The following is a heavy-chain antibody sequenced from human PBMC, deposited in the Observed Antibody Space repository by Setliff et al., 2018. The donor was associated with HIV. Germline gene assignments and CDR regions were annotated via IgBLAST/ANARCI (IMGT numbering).Heavy chain of an antibody. CDR2: VYTTGSA. CDR1: GASFIRSRYY. J-gene: IGHJ4*02. CDR3: ARHAIVDTAGRGFDY. D-gene: IGHD5-18*01. Sequence: SETLSLTCTVSGASFIRSRYYWSWIRQPAGKGLEWIGHVYTTGSASYNPSLESRVTILEALSKNQFSLKLSSVTATDTAVYYCARHAIVDTAGRGFDYWGQGTLVTVSS. V-gene: IGHV4-61*09.